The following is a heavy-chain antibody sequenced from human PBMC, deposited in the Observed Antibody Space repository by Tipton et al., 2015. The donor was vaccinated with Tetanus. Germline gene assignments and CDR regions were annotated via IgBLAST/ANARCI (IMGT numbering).Heavy chain of an antibody. J-gene: IGHJ4*02. Sequence: QLVQSGGEVKKPGESLKISCKGSGYIFNNYWIGWVRQKPGKGLEWMGIIYPGDSDTRYNPSFQGQVTISVDKSINTAYLQRSSLKASDTSMFYCARAHCTDGVCNFDFWGQGALVTVAS. D-gene: IGHD2-8*01. CDR2: IYPGDSDT. CDR3: ARAHCTDGVCNFDF. CDR1: GYIFNNYW. V-gene: IGHV5-51*01.